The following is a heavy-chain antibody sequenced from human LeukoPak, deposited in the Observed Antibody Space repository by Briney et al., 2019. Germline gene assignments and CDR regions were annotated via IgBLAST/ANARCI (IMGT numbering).Heavy chain of an antibody. J-gene: IGHJ6*02. V-gene: IGHV5-51*01. CDR2: IYPGDSDT. CDR1: GYSFTSYW. CDR3: ARSLPSRRALYYYGMDV. Sequence: GESLKISCKGSGYSFTSYWIGWVRQMPGKGLEWMGIIYPGDSDTRYSPSFQGQVTISADKSISTAYLQWSSLKASDTAMYYCARSLPSRRALYYYGMDVWGQGTTVTVSS. D-gene: IGHD6-13*01.